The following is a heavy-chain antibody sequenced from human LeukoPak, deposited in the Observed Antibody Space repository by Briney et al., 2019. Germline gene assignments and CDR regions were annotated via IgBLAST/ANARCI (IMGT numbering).Heavy chain of an antibody. D-gene: IGHD1-26*01. Sequence: ASVTVSCKASGYTFTSYYMHWVRQAPGQGLEWMGWINPNSSGTNYAQKFQGRVTMTRDTSISTAYMELSRLRSDDTAVYYCARGKVGATANFDYWGQGTLVTVCS. CDR1: GYTFTSYY. V-gene: IGHV1-2*02. CDR3: ARGKVGATANFDY. J-gene: IGHJ4*02. CDR2: INPNSSGT.